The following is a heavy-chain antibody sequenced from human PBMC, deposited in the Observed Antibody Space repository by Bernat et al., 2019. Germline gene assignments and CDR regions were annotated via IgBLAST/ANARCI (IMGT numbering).Heavy chain of an antibody. D-gene: IGHD6-19*01. CDR1: GFPFSSFG. CDR2: KKQDGSEK. Sequence: EVQLWGLGGGLVQPGGSRGPSWAAPGFPFSSFGRSWVGRAPGKGRGGVANKKQDGSEKYYVDSVKGRFTISRDNAKNSLYLQMNSLRAEDTAVYYCARAFEEWLVKRYWYFDLWGRGTLVTVSS. V-gene: IGHV3-7*01. J-gene: IGHJ2*01. CDR3: ARAFEEWLVKRYWYFDL.